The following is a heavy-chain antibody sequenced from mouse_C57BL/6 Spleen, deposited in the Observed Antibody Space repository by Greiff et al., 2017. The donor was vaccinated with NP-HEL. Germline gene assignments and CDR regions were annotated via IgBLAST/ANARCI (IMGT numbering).Heavy chain of an antibody. CDR2: IYPGSGNT. D-gene: IGHD1-1*01. CDR3: ARGGSSPYFDY. Sequence: QVQLKESGPELVKPGASVKISCKASGYSFTSYYIHWVKQRPGQGLEWIGWIYPGSGNTKYNEKFKGKATLTADTSSSTAYMQLSSLTSEDSAVYYCARGGSSPYFDYWGQGTTLTVSS. V-gene: IGHV1-66*01. J-gene: IGHJ2*01. CDR1: GYSFTSYY.